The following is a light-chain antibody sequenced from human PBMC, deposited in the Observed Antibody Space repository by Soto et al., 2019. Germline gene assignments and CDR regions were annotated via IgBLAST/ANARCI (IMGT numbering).Light chain of an antibody. Sequence: QSALTQPPSASGTPGQRVTFSCSGSTSNIESATVNWYQQLPGTAPKLLIFNNYQRPSGVPDRFSGSRSATSASLAISGLQXEDEGDYYCAAWDDSFNGLYVFGTGTKVTVL. CDR1: TSNIESAT. CDR2: NNY. V-gene: IGLV1-44*01. J-gene: IGLJ1*01. CDR3: AAWDDSFNGLYV.